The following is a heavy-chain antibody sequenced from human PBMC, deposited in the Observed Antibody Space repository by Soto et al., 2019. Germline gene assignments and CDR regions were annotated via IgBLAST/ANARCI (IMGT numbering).Heavy chain of an antibody. J-gene: IGHJ3*01. D-gene: IGHD2-21*02. CDR3: ARVCGGDCGNAFDV. CDR1: GFTFSAYG. CDR2: ISFDSRDN. Sequence: QVQLVESGGGVVQPGRSLRLSCAASGFTFSAYGIHWVRQAPGKGLEWVATISFDSRDNLYVESMNGRLTIAGENSSNTLYLQMDSLRVEVTAVYHCARVCGGDCGNAFDVWGQGTVVAVSP. V-gene: IGHV3-33*05.